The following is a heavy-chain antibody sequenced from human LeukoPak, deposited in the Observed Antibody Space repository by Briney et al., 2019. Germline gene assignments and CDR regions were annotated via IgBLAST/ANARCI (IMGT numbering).Heavy chain of an antibody. J-gene: IGHJ4*02. CDR3: AREDGYSSSWYSDY. CDR2: ISSTSIYT. CDR1: GFTFSDYY. Sequence: GSLRLSCAASGFTFSDYYMSWIRQAPGKGLEWVSDISSTSIYTNYADSVKGRFTISRDNAKNSLYLQMNSLRAEDTAVCYCAREDGYSSSWYSDYWGQGTLVTVSS. D-gene: IGHD6-13*01. V-gene: IGHV3-11*05.